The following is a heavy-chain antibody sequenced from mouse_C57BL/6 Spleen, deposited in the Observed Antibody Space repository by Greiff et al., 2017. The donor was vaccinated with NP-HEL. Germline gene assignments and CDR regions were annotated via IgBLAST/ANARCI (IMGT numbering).Heavy chain of an antibody. J-gene: IGHJ2*01. V-gene: IGHV5-16*01. CDR2: INYDGSST. D-gene: IGHD2-3*01. Sequence: EVQLVESEGGLVQPGSSMKLSCTASGFTFSDYYMAWVRQVPEKGLEWVANINYDGSSTYYLDSLKSRFIISRDNAKNILYLQMSSLKSEDTATYYCARWLLRYFDYWGQGTTLTVSS. CDR3: ARWLLRYFDY. CDR1: GFTFSDYY.